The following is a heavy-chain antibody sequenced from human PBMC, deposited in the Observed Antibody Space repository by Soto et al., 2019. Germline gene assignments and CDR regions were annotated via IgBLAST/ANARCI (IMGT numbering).Heavy chain of an antibody. CDR2: ISSSSTTI. CDR1: GFTFSSYS. CDR3: ARLYCRGGSCYSGDAFDI. D-gene: IGHD2-15*01. J-gene: IGHJ3*02. Sequence: EVQLVESGGGLVQPGGSLRLSCAASGFTFSSYSMNWVRQAPGKGLEWVSYISSSSTTIYYADSVKGRFTISRDNAKNSLYLQMNSLIAEDTAVYYCARLYCRGGSCYSGDAFDIWGQGTMVTVSS. V-gene: IGHV3-48*01.